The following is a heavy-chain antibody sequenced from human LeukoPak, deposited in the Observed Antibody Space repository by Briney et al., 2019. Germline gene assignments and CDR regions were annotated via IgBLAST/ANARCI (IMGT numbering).Heavy chain of an antibody. CDR3: ARGLTGTELNSPDM. D-gene: IGHD7-27*01. CDR1: GYTFTSYY. V-gene: IGHV1-46*01. J-gene: IGHJ3*02. Sequence: GASVKVSCKASGYTFTSYYMHWVRQAPGQGLEWMGIINPSGGSTSYAQKFQGRVTMTRDTSTSTVYMELSSLRSEDMAVYHCARGLTGTELNSPDMWREGTMLTVPT. CDR2: INPSGGST.